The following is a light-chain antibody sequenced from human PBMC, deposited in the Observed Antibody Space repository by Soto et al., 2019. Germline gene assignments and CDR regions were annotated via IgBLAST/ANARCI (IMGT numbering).Light chain of an antibody. CDR2: DTS. J-gene: IGKJ5*01. V-gene: IGKV3-15*01. CDR1: QSVSGN. CDR3: QQYHKWPT. Sequence: EIVMTQSPATLSVSPGERATLSCRASQSVSGNLAWYQQTPGQAPRLLIYDTSSRATGIPARFSGSGSGTEFTLTLSSLQSEDFAVYYCQQYHKWPTFGQGTRLEIK.